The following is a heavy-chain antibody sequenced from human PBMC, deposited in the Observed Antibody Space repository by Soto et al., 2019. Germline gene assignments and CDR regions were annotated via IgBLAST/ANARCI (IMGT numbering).Heavy chain of an antibody. CDR2: VYPGDSDT. CDR1: GYSFTSYW. D-gene: IGHD2-2*01. CDR3: ARRAWDCRSANCNTGMDV. J-gene: IGHJ6*02. Sequence: PGESLKISCKGSGYSFTSYWIGWVRQMPGKGLEWMGIVYPGDSDTRYSPSFQGQVTISADKSISTAYLQWGSLKVSDTAAYYCARRAWDCRSANCNTGMDVWGQGTTVTASS. V-gene: IGHV5-51*01.